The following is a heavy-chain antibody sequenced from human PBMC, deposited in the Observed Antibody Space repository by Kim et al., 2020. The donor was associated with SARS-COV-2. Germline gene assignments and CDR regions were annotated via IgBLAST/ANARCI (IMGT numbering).Heavy chain of an antibody. CDR2: IYYSGST. Sequence: SETLSLTCTVSGGSISSSSYYWGWIRQPPGKGLEWIGSIYYSGSTYYNPSLKSRVTISVDTSKNQFSLKLSSVTAADTAVYYCARGDILTPFDIWGQGT. CDR1: GGSISSSSYY. D-gene: IGHD3-9*01. V-gene: IGHV4-39*01. J-gene: IGHJ3*02. CDR3: ARGDILTPFDI.